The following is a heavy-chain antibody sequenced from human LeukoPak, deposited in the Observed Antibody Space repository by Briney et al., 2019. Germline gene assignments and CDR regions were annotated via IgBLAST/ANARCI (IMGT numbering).Heavy chain of an antibody. J-gene: IGHJ4*02. CDR3: ARIGGGLRPFDY. V-gene: IGHV1-2*02. CDR1: GYTFTGYY. CDR2: INPSSGGT. Sequence: ASVKVSCKASGYTFTGYYMHWVRQAPGQGLEWMGWINPSSGGTNYAQKFQGRVTMTRDTSISTAYMERSRLRSDDTAVYYCARIGGGLRPFDYWGQGTLVTVSS. D-gene: IGHD3-16*01.